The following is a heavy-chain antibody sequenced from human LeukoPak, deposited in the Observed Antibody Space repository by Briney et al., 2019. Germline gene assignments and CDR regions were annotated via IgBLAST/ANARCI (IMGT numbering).Heavy chain of an antibody. Sequence: GGSLRLSCAASGFTFSSHWMHWVRQAPGMGLAWVSRIKIDGSGTTYADSVKGRFTISRDNAKNTLYLQMNSLRVEDTAVYYCARRSAAAANGGFDYWGQGTLVTVSS. CDR3: ARRSAAAANGGFDY. J-gene: IGHJ4*02. CDR1: GFTFSSHW. CDR2: IKIDGSGT. V-gene: IGHV3-74*01. D-gene: IGHD6-13*01.